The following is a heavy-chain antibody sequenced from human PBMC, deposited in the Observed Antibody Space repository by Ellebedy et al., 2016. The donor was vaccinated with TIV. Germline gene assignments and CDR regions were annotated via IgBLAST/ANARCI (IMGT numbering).Heavy chain of an antibody. D-gene: IGHD3-10*01. Sequence: SVKVSCXASGGTFSSYAISWVRQAPGQGLEWMGRIIPILGIANYAQKFQGRVTITADKSTSTAYMELSSLRSEDTAVYYCATGHTMVRGATGVDYWGQGTLVTVSS. CDR2: IIPILGIA. CDR1: GGTFSSYA. V-gene: IGHV1-69*04. CDR3: ATGHTMVRGATGVDY. J-gene: IGHJ4*02.